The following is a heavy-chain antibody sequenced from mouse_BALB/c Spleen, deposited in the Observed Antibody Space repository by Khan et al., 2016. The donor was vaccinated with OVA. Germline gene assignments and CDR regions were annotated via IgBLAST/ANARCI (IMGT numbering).Heavy chain of an antibody. D-gene: IGHD2-14*01. CDR2: IYPGDGDT. CDR3: ARSGYDYFAY. Sequence: QVQLKESGAELVRPGSSVKISCKASGYAFSNYWMNWVKQRPGQGLEWIRQIYPGDGDTSFNGKFRGKATLTADKSSSTAYMQLSSLTSEDSAVYFCARSGYDYFAYWGQGTLVTVSA. CDR1: GYAFSNYW. V-gene: IGHV1-80*01. J-gene: IGHJ3*01.